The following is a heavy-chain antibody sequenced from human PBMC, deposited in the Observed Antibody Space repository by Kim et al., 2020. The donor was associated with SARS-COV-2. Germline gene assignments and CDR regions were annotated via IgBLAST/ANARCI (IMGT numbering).Heavy chain of an antibody. D-gene: IGHD2-8*02. J-gene: IGHJ6*02. V-gene: IGHV3-23*01. CDR2: ISGSGRDT. CDR3: ARDWTGPSHTSSWLTSHYGMDV. Sequence: GGSLRLSCAASGFFLSTYAMTWVRQAPGKGLEWVSTISGSGRDTSYIDSVKGRFTVSRDNSRNILYLQLNSLRVEDTAIYYCARDWTGPSHTSSWLTSHYGMDVWGQGTTVTVSS. CDR1: GFFLSTYA.